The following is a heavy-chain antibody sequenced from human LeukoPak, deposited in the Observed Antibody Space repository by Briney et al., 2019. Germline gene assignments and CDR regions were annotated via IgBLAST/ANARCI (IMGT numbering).Heavy chain of an antibody. V-gene: IGHV3-30*04. J-gene: IGHJ4*02. CDR3: ARDRGRRAVAGIDY. Sequence: PGRSLRLSCAASGFTFSSYAMHWVRQAPGKGLEWVAVISYDGSNKYYADSVKGRFTISRDNSKNTLYLQMNSLRAEDTAVYYCARDRGRRAVAGIDYWGQGTLVTVSS. D-gene: IGHD6-19*01. CDR1: GFTFSSYA. CDR2: ISYDGSNK.